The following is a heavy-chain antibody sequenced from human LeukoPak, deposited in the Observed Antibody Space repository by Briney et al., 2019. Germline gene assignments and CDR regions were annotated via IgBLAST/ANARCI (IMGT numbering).Heavy chain of an antibody. J-gene: IGHJ5*02. Sequence: ASVKVSCKASGYTFTGYYMHWVRQAPGQGLEWMGWINPNSGGTNYAQKFQGRVTMTRDTSISTAYMELSRLRSDDTAVYYCARDLGGIAAAGTNPWGQGTLVTVSP. V-gene: IGHV1-2*02. CDR2: INPNSGGT. CDR1: GYTFTGYY. CDR3: ARDLGGIAAAGTNP. D-gene: IGHD6-13*01.